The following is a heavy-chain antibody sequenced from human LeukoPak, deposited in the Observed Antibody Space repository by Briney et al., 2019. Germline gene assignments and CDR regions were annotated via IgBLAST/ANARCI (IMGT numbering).Heavy chain of an antibody. D-gene: IGHD1-26*01. CDR1: GFTFSSYA. CDR3: ARDHRSLYVGWFDP. V-gene: IGHV3-23*01. J-gene: IGHJ5*02. CDR2: ISGSGGST. Sequence: GGSLRLSCAASGFTFSSYAMSWVRQAPGKGLEWVSAISGSGGSTYYADSVKGRFTISRDNAKNSLYLQMNSLRAEDTAVYYCARDHRSLYVGWFDPWGQGTLVTVSS.